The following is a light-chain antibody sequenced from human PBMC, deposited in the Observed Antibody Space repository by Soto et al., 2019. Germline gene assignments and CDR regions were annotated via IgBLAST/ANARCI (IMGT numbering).Light chain of an antibody. CDR1: HSVSTS. V-gene: IGKV3-11*01. Sequence: EIVLTQSPATLSLSPGERATLSCRASHSVSTSLAWYQQKPGQAPRLLIYDASNRATGVPVRFSGSGSGTDFTLTIGSLEPEDFAVYYCQQHSTWPPFTFGPGTKVDIK. CDR2: DAS. J-gene: IGKJ3*01. CDR3: QQHSTWPPFT.